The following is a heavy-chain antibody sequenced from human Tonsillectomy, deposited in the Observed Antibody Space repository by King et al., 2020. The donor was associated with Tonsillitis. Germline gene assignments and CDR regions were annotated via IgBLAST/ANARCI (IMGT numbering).Heavy chain of an antibody. CDR1: GFTFSTYW. V-gene: IGHV3-7*03. D-gene: IGHD3-10*01. CDR3: VRGPSAVRGVILHY. Sequence: VQLVESGGGLVQPGGSLGLSCAASGFTFSTYWMSWVRQAPGKGLEWAANLKQDGSEKYYVDSVKGRFTISRDNAKNSLYLQMNSLRAEDTAVYYCVRGPSAVRGVILHYWGQGTLVTVSS. CDR2: LKQDGSEK. J-gene: IGHJ4*02.